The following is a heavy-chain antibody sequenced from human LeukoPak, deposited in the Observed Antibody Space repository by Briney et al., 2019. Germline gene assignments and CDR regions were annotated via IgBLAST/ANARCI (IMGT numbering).Heavy chain of an antibody. CDR3: AKIIVVVVTADDAFDI. J-gene: IGHJ3*02. CDR1: GFTFSSYA. Sequence: PGGSLRLPCAASGFTFSSYAMSWVRQAPGKGLEWVSAISGSGGSTYYADSVKGRFTISRDNSKNTLYLQMNSLRAEDTAVYYCAKIIVVVVTADDAFDIWGQGTMVTVSS. CDR2: ISGSGGST. V-gene: IGHV3-23*01. D-gene: IGHD2-21*02.